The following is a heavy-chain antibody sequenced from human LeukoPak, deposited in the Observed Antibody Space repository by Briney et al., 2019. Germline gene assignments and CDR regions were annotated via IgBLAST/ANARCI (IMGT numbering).Heavy chain of an antibody. Sequence: KSSETLSLTCTVSGGSISSYYWNWIRQPAGKGLEWIGRIYTSGSTNYNPSLKSRVSMSVDTSKNQFSLNLSSVTAADTAVYYCSGDYDGYYSMDVWGKGTTVTISS. CDR1: GGSISSYY. J-gene: IGHJ6*03. D-gene: IGHD4-17*01. CDR2: IYTSGST. CDR3: SGDYDGYYSMDV. V-gene: IGHV4-4*07.